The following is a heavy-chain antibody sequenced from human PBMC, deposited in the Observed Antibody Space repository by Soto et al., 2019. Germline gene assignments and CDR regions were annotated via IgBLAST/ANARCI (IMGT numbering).Heavy chain of an antibody. V-gene: IGHV3-15*01. CDR3: TTDSRSGYDWVPLDAFDI. Sequence: GGSLRLSCAASGFTFSNAWMSWVRQAPGKGLEWVGRIKSKTDGGTTDYAAPVKGRFTISRDDSKNTLYLQMNSLKTEDTAVYYCTTDSRSGYDWVPLDAFDIWGQGTMVTVSS. D-gene: IGHD5-12*01. J-gene: IGHJ3*02. CDR2: IKSKTDGGTT. CDR1: GFTFSNAW.